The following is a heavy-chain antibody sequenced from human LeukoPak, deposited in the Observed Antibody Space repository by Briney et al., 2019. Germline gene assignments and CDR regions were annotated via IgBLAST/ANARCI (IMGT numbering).Heavy chain of an antibody. D-gene: IGHD3-22*01. V-gene: IGHV1-69*04. CDR1: GGTFSSYA. CDR3: ARDPNYYDSSGSYFQH. Sequence: SVKVSCKASGGTFSSYAISWVRQAPGQGLEWMGRIIPILGIANYAQKFQGRVTITADKSTSTAYMELSSLRSEDTAVYYCARDPNYYDSSGSYFQHWGQGTLVTVSS. J-gene: IGHJ1*01. CDR2: IIPILGIA.